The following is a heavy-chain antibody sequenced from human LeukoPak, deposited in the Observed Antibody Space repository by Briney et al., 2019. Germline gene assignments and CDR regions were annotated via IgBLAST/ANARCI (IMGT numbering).Heavy chain of an antibody. CDR3: ACLYGSSGYDAFVI. CDR1: GGSFSGYY. Sequence: PSETLSLTCAVYGGSFSGYYWSWIRQPPGKGLEWIGRIYTSGSTNYNPSLKSRVTMSVDTSKNQFSLKLSSVTAADTAVYYCACLYGSSGYDAFVIWGQGTMVTVSS. CDR2: IYTSGST. J-gene: IGHJ3*02. D-gene: IGHD3-22*01. V-gene: IGHV4-59*10.